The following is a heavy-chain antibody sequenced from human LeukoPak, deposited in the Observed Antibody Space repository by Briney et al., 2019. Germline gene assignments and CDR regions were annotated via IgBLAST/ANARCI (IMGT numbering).Heavy chain of an antibody. CDR1: GFTFSSYW. V-gene: IGHV3-33*08. D-gene: IGHD3-9*01. J-gene: IGHJ6*04. CDR3: ARETVYDILTGYFYYYYYGMDV. CDR2: IWYDGSNK. Sequence: GGSLRLSCAASGFTFSSYWMHWVRQAPGKGLEWVAVIWYDGSNKYYADSVKGRFTISRDNSKNTLYLQMNSLRAEDTAVYYCARETVYDILTGYFYYYYYGMDVWGKGTTVTVSS.